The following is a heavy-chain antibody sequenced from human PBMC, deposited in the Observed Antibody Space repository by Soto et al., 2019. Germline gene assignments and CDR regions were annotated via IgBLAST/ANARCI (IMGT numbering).Heavy chain of an antibody. CDR1: GYPVTAYY. Sequence: QLHLVQSGAVVKKPGASVTVSCSASGYPVTAYYMHWVRQAPGRGLEWMGGINPATGAAKYTQTFRGRVTRTRERSTSTVFMELGGLTSEDPAVFYVARGGGVGVAGSAAFDMWGQGTLVTVSS. V-gene: IGHV1-2*02. CDR2: INPATGAA. J-gene: IGHJ3*02. D-gene: IGHD3-3*01. CDR3: ARGGGVGVAGSAAFDM.